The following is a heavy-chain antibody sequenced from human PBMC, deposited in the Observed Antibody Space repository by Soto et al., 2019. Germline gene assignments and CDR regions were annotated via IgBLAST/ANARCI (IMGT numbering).Heavy chain of an antibody. CDR2: ISSSGGTT. J-gene: IGHJ6*02. CDR3: ARYCSGGTCNDGNMDV. V-gene: IGHV3-48*03. Sequence: GGSLRLSCAASGITFSNYEMDWVRQAPGKGLEWVSYISSSGGTTYYAGSVKGRFTISRDNAKSSLNLQMNSLRAEDTAVYYCARYCSGGTCNDGNMDVWGQGTTVTVSS. D-gene: IGHD2-15*01. CDR1: GITFSNYE.